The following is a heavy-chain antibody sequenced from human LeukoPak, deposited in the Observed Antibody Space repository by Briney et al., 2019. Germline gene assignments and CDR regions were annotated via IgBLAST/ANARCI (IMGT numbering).Heavy chain of an antibody. CDR3: ARVIRRPYYYYMDV. CDR1: GYTFTSYG. V-gene: IGHV1-18*01. J-gene: IGHJ6*03. D-gene: IGHD3-10*01. CDR2: ISTYNGNT. Sequence: ASVKVSCKASGYTFTSYGIIWVRQAPGQGLEWMGWISTYNGNTNYAQKLQGRVTMTTDTSTSTAYMELRSLRSDDTAVYYCARVIRRPYYYYMDVWGKGTTVTISS.